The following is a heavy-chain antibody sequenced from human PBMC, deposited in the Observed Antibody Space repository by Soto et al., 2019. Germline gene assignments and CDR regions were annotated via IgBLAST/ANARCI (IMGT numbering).Heavy chain of an antibody. D-gene: IGHD3-22*01. V-gene: IGHV4-31*03. CDR2: IYYSGST. J-gene: IGHJ3*02. CDR1: GGSISSGGYY. Sequence: QVQLQESGPGLVKPSQTLSLTCTVSGGSISSGGYYWSWIRQHPGKGLEWIGYIYYSGSTYYNPSLKSRVTISVDTSKNQFSLKLSSVTAADTAVYYCERKITMIVERAFDIWGQGTMVTVSS. CDR3: ERKITMIVERAFDI.